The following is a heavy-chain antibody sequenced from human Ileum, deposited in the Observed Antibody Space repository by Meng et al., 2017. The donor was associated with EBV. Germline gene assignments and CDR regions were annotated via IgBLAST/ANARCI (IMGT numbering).Heavy chain of an antibody. CDR3: ARGGWSLDY. J-gene: IGHJ4*02. D-gene: IGHD2-15*01. V-gene: IGHV4-59*08. CDR2: IYYSGST. CDR1: GGSISSYD. Sequence: VPLQASGPGLVKPSETLPPPYTVSGGSISSYDWSWIRQPPGKGLEWIGYIYYSGSTNYNPSLKSRVTISVDTSKNQFSLNLSSVTAADTAAYYCARGGWSLDYWGQGTLVTVSS.